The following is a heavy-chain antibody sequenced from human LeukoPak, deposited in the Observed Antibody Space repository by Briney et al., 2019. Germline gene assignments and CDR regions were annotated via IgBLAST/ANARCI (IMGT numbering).Heavy chain of an antibody. CDR3: VSQRAGGLDDSWNRYYYYMDV. V-gene: IGHV5-51*01. D-gene: IGHD4-11*01. CDR1: GYSFTTYW. J-gene: IGHJ6*03. Sequence: GESLKISCKGSGYSFTTYWIGWVRQMPGKGLEWMGIIYPHDSDTRYSPSFQGQVTISADESINTAYLQWTSLKASDIATYYCVSQRAGGLDDSWNRYYYYMDVWGKGTTVTVSS. CDR2: IYPHDSDT.